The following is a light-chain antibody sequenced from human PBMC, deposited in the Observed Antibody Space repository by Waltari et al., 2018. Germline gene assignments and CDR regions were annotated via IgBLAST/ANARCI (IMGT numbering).Light chain of an antibody. CDR2: GTS. CDR3: QNYDRRPPT. CDR1: QSVGRS. J-gene: IGKJ1*01. V-gene: IGKV3-20*01. Sequence: CRASQSVGRSLAWYQQKPGQAPRLLIYGTSSRATGIPDRFSGSGSGTDFSLAISRLEPEDFAVYYCQNYDRRPPTFGQGTKVETK.